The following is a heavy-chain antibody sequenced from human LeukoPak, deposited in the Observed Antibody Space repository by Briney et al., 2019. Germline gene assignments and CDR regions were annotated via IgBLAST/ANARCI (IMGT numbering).Heavy chain of an antibody. CDR3: AKDGSVRGPRVGAYDY. J-gene: IGHJ4*02. V-gene: IGHV3-30*18. Sequence: PGGSLRLSCAASGFTFSSYGMHWVRQAPGKGLEWVAVISYDGSNKYYADSVKGRFTISRDSSKNTLYLQMNSLRAEDTAVYYCAKDGSVRGPRVGAYDYWGQGTLVTVSS. D-gene: IGHD1-26*01. CDR1: GFTFSSYG. CDR2: ISYDGSNK.